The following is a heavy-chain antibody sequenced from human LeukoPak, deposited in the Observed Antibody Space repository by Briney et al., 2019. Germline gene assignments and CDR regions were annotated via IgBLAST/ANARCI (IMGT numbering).Heavy chain of an antibody. V-gene: IGHV3-11*04. CDR1: GFTFSDYY. D-gene: IGHD3-16*02. Sequence: PVGSLRLSCAASGFTFSDYYMSWIRQAPGKGLEWVSYISSSGSTIYYADSVKGRFTISRDNAKNSLYLQMNSLRAEDTAVYYCARGAYEYVWGSYRPFDYWGQGTLVTVSS. CDR3: ARGAYEYVWGSYRPFDY. CDR2: ISSSGSTI. J-gene: IGHJ4*02.